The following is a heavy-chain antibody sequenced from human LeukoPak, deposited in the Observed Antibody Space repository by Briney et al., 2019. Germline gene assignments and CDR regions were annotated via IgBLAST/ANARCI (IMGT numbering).Heavy chain of an antibody. CDR1: GYTSTGYY. Sequence: ASVKVSCKASGYTSTGYYMHWVRQAPGQGLEWMGWIKPNSGGTNYAQKFQGRVTMTRDTSISTAYMELSRLRSDDTAVYYCARDSSNWSFDYWGQGTPVTVSS. CDR3: ARDSSNWSFDY. D-gene: IGHD6-13*01. V-gene: IGHV1-2*02. CDR2: IKPNSGGT. J-gene: IGHJ4*02.